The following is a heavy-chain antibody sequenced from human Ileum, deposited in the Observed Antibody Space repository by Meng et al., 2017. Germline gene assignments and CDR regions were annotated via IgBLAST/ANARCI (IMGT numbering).Heavy chain of an antibody. D-gene: IGHD3-3*01. V-gene: IGHV6-1*01. CDR2: TFYTSKWNN. CDR3: ARGFWKSGFDS. J-gene: IGHJ5*02. CDR1: GDHVPRSNTA. Sequence: LQQSGPRLVEPPPHPSPPSSTSGDHVPRSNTAWNWIRQSPSRGLEWLGRTFYTSKWNNDYAVSVRSRITINADTSKSQSSLHLNSVTPEDTAVYYCARGFWKSGFDSWGQGTLVTVSS.